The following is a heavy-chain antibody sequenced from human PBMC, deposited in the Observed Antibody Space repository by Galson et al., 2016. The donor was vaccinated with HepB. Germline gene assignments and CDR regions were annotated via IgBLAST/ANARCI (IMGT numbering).Heavy chain of an antibody. Sequence: VTVSCKASGGTFSSSAISWVRQAPGQGLEWMGGIIPIFGTSNYAQKFQGRVTITADKSTSTAYMELSSLRSEDTALYYCTREEMYYGSGSYYNPGGYWGQGTLVTVSS. CDR2: IIPIFGTS. CDR3: TREEMYYGSGSYYNPGGY. V-gene: IGHV1-69*13. J-gene: IGHJ4*02. D-gene: IGHD3-10*01. CDR1: GGTFSSSA.